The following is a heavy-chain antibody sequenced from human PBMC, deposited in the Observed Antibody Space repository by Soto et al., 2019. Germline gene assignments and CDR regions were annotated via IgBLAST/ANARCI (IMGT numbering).Heavy chain of an antibody. D-gene: IGHD3-3*01. J-gene: IGHJ4*02. Sequence: QITLNESGPTQVKPRQTLTLTCTFSGFSLTTSGVGVGWIRQSPGKAPEWLALIYWDDDKRYSPSQKSRLTITKDTTKNQLVLTMADLYPADTATYYCAHRVLRTVFCLVTTTPIYFDFWGQGTPGAVSS. V-gene: IGHV2-5*02. CDR1: GFSLTTSGVG. CDR2: IYWDDDK. CDR3: AHRVLRTVFCLVTTTPIYFDF.